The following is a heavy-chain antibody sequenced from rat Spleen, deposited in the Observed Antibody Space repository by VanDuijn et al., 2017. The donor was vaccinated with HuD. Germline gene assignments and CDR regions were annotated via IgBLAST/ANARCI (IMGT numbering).Heavy chain of an antibody. J-gene: IGHJ2*01. CDR2: ITSNSGTT. Sequence: EVQLVESGGGLVQPGRSMKLSCAASGLSFSNYDMAWVRQDPTKGLEWVASITSNSGTTYSLDSVKGRFTFFRDNANSTLYLQMNSLRSDDTATYYCTRGGNYDFDYWGQGVMVIVSS. D-gene: IGHD1-10*01. CDR3: TRGGNYDFDY. V-gene: IGHV5-25*01. CDR1: GLSFSNYD.